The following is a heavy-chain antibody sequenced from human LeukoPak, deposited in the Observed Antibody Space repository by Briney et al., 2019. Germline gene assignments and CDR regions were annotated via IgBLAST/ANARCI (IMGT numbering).Heavy chain of an antibody. D-gene: IGHD1-1*01. Sequence: SGGSLRLSCAASGFTFSSYGMHWVRQAPGKGLEWVAVISYDGSNKYYADSVKGRFTISRDNSKNTLYLQMNSLRAEDTAVYYCARDSTGNGLEYWGQGTLVTVSS. CDR2: ISYDGSNK. J-gene: IGHJ4*02. V-gene: IGHV3-30*03. CDR1: GFTFSSYG. CDR3: ARDSTGNGLEY.